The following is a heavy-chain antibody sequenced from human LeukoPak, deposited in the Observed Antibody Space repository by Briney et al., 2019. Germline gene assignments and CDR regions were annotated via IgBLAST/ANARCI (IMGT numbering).Heavy chain of an antibody. CDR2: IYYSGST. CDR1: GGSISSSSYY. J-gene: IGHJ6*04. CDR3: AKDGRYFDWLSLSFMDV. Sequence: SETLSLTCTVSGGSISSSSYYWGWIRQPPGKGLEWIGSIYYSGSTYYNPSLKSRVTISVDTSKNQFSLKLSSVTAADTAVYYCAKDGRYFDWLSLSFMDVWGKGTTVTVSS. V-gene: IGHV4-39*07. D-gene: IGHD3-9*01.